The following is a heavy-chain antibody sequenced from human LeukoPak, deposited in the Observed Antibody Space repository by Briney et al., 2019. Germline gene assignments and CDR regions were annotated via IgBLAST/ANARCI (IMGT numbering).Heavy chain of an antibody. V-gene: IGHV3-48*03. CDR1: GFTFSSYE. D-gene: IGHD3-9*01. J-gene: IGHJ6*02. Sequence: GGSLRLSCAASGFTFSSYEMDRVRQAPGKGLEWVSYISSSGSTIYYADSVKGRFTISRDNAKNSLYLQMNSLRAEDTAVYYCATTTPAQYFDWFPPSGPIYGMDVWGQGTTVTVSS. CDR3: ATTTPAQYFDWFPPSGPIYGMDV. CDR2: ISSSGSTI.